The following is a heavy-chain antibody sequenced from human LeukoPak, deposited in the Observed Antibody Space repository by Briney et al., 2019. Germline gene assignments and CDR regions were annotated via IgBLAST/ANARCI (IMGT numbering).Heavy chain of an antibody. CDR3: ARVPRFGESSYYFDY. J-gene: IGHJ4*02. CDR1: GGSFSGYY. D-gene: IGHD3-10*01. V-gene: IGHV4-34*01. CDR2: IYHSGST. Sequence: SETLSLTCAVYGGSFSGYYWSWIRQPPGKGLEWIGSIYHSGSTYYNPSLKSRVTISVDTSKNQFSLKLSSVTAADTAVYYCARVPRFGESSYYFDYWGQGTLVTVSS.